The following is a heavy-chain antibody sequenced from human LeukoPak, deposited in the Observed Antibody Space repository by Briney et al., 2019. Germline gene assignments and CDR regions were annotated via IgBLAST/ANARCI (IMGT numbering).Heavy chain of an antibody. J-gene: IGHJ5*02. CDR3: ARSGCSDTICYRKNNWFDP. CDR1: GDSVSSDRAA. Sequence: SQTLSLTCAISGDSVSSDRAAWNWIRQSPWRGLEWLGRTSYKSRWYNDYAASMKGRLIIKSDTSKNQFSLQLNSVTSEDTAIYYCARSGCSDTICYRKNNWFDPWGQGTLVTVSS. V-gene: IGHV6-1*01. CDR2: TSYKSRWYN. D-gene: IGHD2-2*01.